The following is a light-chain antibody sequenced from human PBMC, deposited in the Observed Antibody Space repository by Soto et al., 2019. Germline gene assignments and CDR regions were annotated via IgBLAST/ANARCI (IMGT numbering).Light chain of an antibody. CDR2: KES. CDR3: HKSSSSHLS. CDR1: QVISRW. Sequence: DNLVTPSPASXSDSPYDIVPAACRASQVISRWLDWYQKKKGREXKXXXYKESNLKTGVQSRLRGSGSGNDFNINIINMQPEDFETYYCHKSSSSHLSFCGGPQVDI. J-gene: IGKJ4*01. V-gene: IGKV1-12*01.